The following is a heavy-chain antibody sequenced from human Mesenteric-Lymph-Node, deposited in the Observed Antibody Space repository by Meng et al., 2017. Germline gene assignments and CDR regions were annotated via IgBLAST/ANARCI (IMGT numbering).Heavy chain of an antibody. CDR3: AKDMNLYCGGDCYSPAGFDY. D-gene: IGHD2-21*02. J-gene: IGHJ4*02. Sequence: GESLKISCAASGFTFDDYAMHWVRQAPGKGLEWVSLISWDGGSTYYADSVKGRFTISRDNSKNSLYLQMNSLRAEDTALYYCAKDMNLYCGGDCYSPAGFDYWGQGTLVTVSS. CDR1: GFTFDDYA. V-gene: IGHV3-43D*03. CDR2: ISWDGGST.